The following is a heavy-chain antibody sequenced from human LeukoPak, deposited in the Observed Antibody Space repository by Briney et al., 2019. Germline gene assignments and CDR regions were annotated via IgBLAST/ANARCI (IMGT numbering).Heavy chain of an antibody. J-gene: IGHJ4*02. CDR2: IKAKTDGGTT. CDR3: TTVGFGGFDFDN. D-gene: IGHD3-10*01. V-gene: IGHV3-15*05. Sequence: PGGSLRLSCAASGFTFSNVWMSWVRQAPGKGLEWVGRIKAKTDGGTTDYAAPVKGRFTISRDDSRNTFYLQMNSLETEDTAVYYCTTVGFGGFDFDNWGQGTLVTVSS. CDR1: GFTFSNVW.